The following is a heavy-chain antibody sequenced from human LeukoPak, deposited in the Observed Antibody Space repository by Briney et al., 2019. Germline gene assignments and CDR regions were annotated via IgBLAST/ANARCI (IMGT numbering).Heavy chain of an antibody. Sequence: GGSLRLSCAASGFTLSDYYMSWIRQAPGKGLEWVSYISSSGTTIYYADSVKGRFTISRDNSKNTLYLQMNSLRAEDTAVYYCARGKTPAVTTPFDSWGQGTLVTVSS. D-gene: IGHD4-17*01. J-gene: IGHJ4*02. CDR3: ARGKTPAVTTPFDS. CDR2: ISSSGTTI. V-gene: IGHV3-11*04. CDR1: GFTLSDYY.